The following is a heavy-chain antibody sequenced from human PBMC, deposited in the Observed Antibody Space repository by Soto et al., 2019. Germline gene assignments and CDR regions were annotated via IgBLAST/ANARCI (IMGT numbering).Heavy chain of an antibody. Sequence: QVQLVQSGAEVKKPGSSVKVTCEASGGTYSSYPISWVRQAPGQGLEWLGDIIPMFGAAVYAQKFQGRVTITADESTSTAYMELRSLRFEDTAVYYCARESGVQLERRLDSWGQGTLVTVSS. CDR1: GGTYSSYP. D-gene: IGHD1-1*01. V-gene: IGHV1-69*12. J-gene: IGHJ4*02. CDR2: IIPMFGAA. CDR3: ARESGVQLERRLDS.